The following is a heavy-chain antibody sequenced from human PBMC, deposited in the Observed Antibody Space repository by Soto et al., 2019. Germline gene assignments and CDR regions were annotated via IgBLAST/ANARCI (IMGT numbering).Heavy chain of an antibody. CDR3: ARRAETNGWNGFGADKYYFDF. J-gene: IGHJ4*02. CDR2: MNPNTGNS. V-gene: IGHV1-8*01. D-gene: IGHD1-1*01. CDR1: GYTFTSYD. Sequence: ASVKVSCKAFGYTFTSYDIYWVRQATGQGLEWMGWMNPNTGNSAYAQKFQGRVTVTSDTSINTVHMELSSLRSEDTAVYYCARRAETNGWNGFGADKYYFDFWGQGTLVTVSS.